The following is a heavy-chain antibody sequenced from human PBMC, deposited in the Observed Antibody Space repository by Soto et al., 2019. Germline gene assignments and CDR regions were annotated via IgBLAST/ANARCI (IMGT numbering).Heavy chain of an antibody. CDR3: AKRRRSTTFDY. J-gene: IGHJ4*02. CDR2: ISGSDDST. Sequence: EVQLLESGGGLVQPGESLRLSCAASGFTFSSYAMSWVRQAPGKGLEWVSVISGSDDSTYYADSVKSWFTISRDNSKNTLCLQMNTLLADDTALYYCAKRRRSTTFDYWGQGTLVTISS. V-gene: IGHV3-23*01. CDR1: GFTFSSYA.